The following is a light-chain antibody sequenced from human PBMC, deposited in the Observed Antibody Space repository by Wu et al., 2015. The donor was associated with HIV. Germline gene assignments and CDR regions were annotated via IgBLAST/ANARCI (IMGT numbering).Light chain of an antibody. J-gene: IGKJ4*01. CDR3: QQLNSYPLT. V-gene: IGKV1-9*01. Sequence: DIQLTQSPSFLSASVGDRVTITCRASQGISHFLGWYQQNPGKAPKLLIYAASTLQSGVPSRFSGSGSGTEFTLTISSLQPDDFATYYCQQLNSYPLTFGGGTKVDIK. CDR1: QGISHF. CDR2: AAS.